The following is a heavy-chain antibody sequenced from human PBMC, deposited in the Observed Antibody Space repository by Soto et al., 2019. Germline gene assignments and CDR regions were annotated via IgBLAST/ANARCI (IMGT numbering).Heavy chain of an antibody. D-gene: IGHD1-1*01. Sequence: LRLSCSASGFTFDNCAMHWVRQAPGKGLEWVSGISWDSTTVGYADSVKGRFTISRDDAKNSLYLQMNSLRREDTALYYCVQGRYPTMATPLDNWGQGTLVTVSS. CDR3: VQGRYPTMATPLDN. CDR2: ISWDSTTV. CDR1: GFTFDNCA. V-gene: IGHV3-9*01. J-gene: IGHJ4*02.